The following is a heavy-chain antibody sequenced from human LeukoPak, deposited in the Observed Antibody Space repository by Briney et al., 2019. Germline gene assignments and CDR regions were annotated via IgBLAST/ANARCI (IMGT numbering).Heavy chain of an antibody. J-gene: IGHJ5*02. CDR2: MNPNSGNT. D-gene: IGHD3-10*01. Sequence: ASVKVSCKASGYTFTSYDINWVRQATGQGLEWIGWMNPNSGNTGYAQKFQGRVTMTRNTSISTAYMELSSLRSEDTAVYYCARGHYGSGSSGFDPWGQGTLVTVSS. CDR3: ARGHYGSGSSGFDP. CDR1: GYTFTSYD. V-gene: IGHV1-8*01.